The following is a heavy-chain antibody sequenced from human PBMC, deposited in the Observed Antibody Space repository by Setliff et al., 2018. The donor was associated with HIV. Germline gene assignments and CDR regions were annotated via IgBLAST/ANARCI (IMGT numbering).Heavy chain of an antibody. V-gene: IGHV1-46*01. CDR1: GYPFTAYG. Sequence: ASVKVSCKTSGYPFTAYGISWVRQAPGQGLEWMGIINPSGGSSTYAQKFQGRVAMTRDTSTSTVYMELSSLRSEDTAVYYCARDGCDGNKCYLYNWFDPWGQGTLVTVSS. J-gene: IGHJ5*02. CDR3: ARDGCDGNKCYLYNWFDP. D-gene: IGHD2-15*01. CDR2: INPSGGSS.